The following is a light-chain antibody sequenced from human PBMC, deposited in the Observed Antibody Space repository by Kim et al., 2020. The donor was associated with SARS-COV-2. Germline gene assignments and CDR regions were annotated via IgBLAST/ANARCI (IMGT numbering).Light chain of an antibody. CDR1: SGHSSYA. Sequence: SVKLTCPLSSGHSSYAIAWHQQQPEKGPRYLMKLNSDGSHSKGDGIPDRFSGSSSGAERYLTISSLQSEDEADYYCQTWGTGIGVFGGGTQLTVL. CDR2: LNSDGSH. V-gene: IGLV4-69*01. J-gene: IGLJ3*02. CDR3: QTWGTGIGV.